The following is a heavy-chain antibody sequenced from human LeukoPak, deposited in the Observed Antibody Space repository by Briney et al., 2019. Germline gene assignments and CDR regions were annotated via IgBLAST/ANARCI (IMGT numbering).Heavy chain of an antibody. V-gene: IGHV3-11*01. CDR2: ISSSGSTI. J-gene: IGHJ6*02. CDR3: ARSSRVRYYYGMDV. Sequence: GGSLRLSCAASGFTFSDYYMSWIRQAPGKRLEWVSYISSSGSTIYYADSVKGRFTISRDNAKNSLYLQMNSLRAEDTAVYYCARSSRVRYYYGMDVWGQGTTVTVSS. CDR1: GFTFSDYY.